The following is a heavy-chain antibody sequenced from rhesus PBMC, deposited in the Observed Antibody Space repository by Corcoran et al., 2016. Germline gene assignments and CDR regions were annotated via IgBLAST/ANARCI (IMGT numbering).Heavy chain of an antibody. V-gene: IGHV4-127*01. CDR2: IGGSSGST. CDR3: ARERRETWIQWVQSYYFDY. Sequence: EWIGYIGGSSGSTNYNPSLKSRVTISKDTSKNQFSLKLSSVTAADTAVYYCARERRETWIQWVQSYYFDYWGQGVLVTVSS. J-gene: IGHJ4*01. D-gene: IGHD5-30*01.